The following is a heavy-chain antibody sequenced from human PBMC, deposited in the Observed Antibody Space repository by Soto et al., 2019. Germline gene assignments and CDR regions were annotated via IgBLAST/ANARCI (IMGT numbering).Heavy chain of an antibody. V-gene: IGHV6-1*01. CDR1: GDSVSANSVA. J-gene: IGHJ5*02. CDR3: ARSNSGSYYGGPQTRVNWFDP. CDR2: TYYRSEWYD. Sequence: KTSETLSLTCAISGDSVSANSVAWNWIRQSPSRGLEWLGRTYYRSEWYDDYAVSVKSRITINAGTSKNQFSLQLNSVTPEDTAIYFCARSNSGSYYGGPQTRVNWFDPWGQGTLVTVSS. D-gene: IGHD1-26*01.